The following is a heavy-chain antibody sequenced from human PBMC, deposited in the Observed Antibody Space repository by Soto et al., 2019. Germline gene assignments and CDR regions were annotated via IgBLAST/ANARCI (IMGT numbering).Heavy chain of an antibody. J-gene: IGHJ4*02. CDR2: INAGNGNT. CDR1: GYTFTSYA. Sequence: ASVKVYCKASGYTFTSYAMHWVRQAPGQRLEWMGWINAGNGNTKYSQKLQGRVTITRDTSASTAYMELSSLRSEDTAVYYFASAVAVAATPSSLYSGQGTLVTRSS. CDR3: ASAVAVAATPSSLY. D-gene: IGHD6-19*01. V-gene: IGHV1-3*01.